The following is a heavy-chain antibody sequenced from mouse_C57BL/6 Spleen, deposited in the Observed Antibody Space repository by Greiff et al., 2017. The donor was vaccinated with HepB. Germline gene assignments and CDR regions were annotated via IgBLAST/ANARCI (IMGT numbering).Heavy chain of an antibody. CDR1: GYTFTSYG. V-gene: IGHV1-81*01. J-gene: IGHJ3*01. CDR3: ARHYYSNYGFAY. CDR2: IYPRSGNT. Sequence: QVQLQQSGAELARPGASVKLSCKASGYTFTSYGISWVKQRTGQGLEWIGEIYPRSGNTYYNEKFKGKATLTADKSSSTAYMELRSLTSEDSAVYVCARHYYSNYGFAYWGQGTLVTVAA. D-gene: IGHD2-5*01.